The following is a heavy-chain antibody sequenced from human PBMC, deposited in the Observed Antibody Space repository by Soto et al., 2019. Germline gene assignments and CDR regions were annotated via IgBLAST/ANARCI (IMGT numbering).Heavy chain of an antibody. D-gene: IGHD3-10*01. CDR1: GLTFSSNP. CDR3: AKTPRITMVRGAPPTYGMDV. CDR2: ISGSGGST. J-gene: IGHJ6*02. V-gene: IGHV3-23*01. Sequence: GGSLSLSCEPSGLTFSSNPMSWVRRVQGKGLEWVSAISGSGGSTYYADSVKGRFTISRDNSKNTLYLQMNSLRAEDTAVYYCAKTPRITMVRGAPPTYGMDVWGQGTTVTVSS.